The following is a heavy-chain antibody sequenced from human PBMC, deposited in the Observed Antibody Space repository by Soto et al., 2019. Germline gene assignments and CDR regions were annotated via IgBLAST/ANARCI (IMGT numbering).Heavy chain of an antibody. V-gene: IGHV3-48*02. CDR2: FSSSSGTM. J-gene: IGHJ6*02. Sequence: PGGSVRLSCAASGFTFSSYSVNWVRQAPGKGLQWISYFSSSSGTMYYADSVKGRFTISRDNAKNSLYLQMDSLRDEDTAVYYCARDKPYTGSPYYYYGLDVWGQGTTGTVS. D-gene: IGHD6-6*01. CDR1: GFTFSSYS. CDR3: ARDKPYTGSPYYYYGLDV.